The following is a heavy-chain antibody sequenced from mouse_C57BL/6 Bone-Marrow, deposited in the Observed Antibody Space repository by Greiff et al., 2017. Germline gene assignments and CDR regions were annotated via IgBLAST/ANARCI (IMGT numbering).Heavy chain of an antibody. CDR1: GYTFTSYD. CDR2: IDPIDGST. Sequence: QVQLQQSGPELVKPGASVKLSCKASGYTFTSYDINWVKQRPGQGLEWIGWIDPIDGSTKYNEKFKGKATLTVDTSSSTAYMELHSLTSEDSAVYACESGSGGSFWYFDVWGTGTTVTVSS. CDR3: ESGSGGSFWYFDV. J-gene: IGHJ1*03. D-gene: IGHD1-1*02. V-gene: IGHV1-85*01.